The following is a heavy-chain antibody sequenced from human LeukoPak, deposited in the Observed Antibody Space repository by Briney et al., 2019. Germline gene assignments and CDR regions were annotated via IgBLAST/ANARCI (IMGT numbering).Heavy chain of an antibody. CDR2: IWYDGSNK. CDR3: ARDHYDFWSGYSNYNWFDP. V-gene: IGHV3-33*01. CDR1: GFTFSSYG. D-gene: IGHD3-3*01. J-gene: IGHJ5*02. Sequence: PGRSLRLSCAASGFTFSSYGMHWVRQAPGKGLEWVAVIWYDGSNKYYADSVKGRFTISRDNSKNTLYLQMNSLRAEDTAVYYCARDHYDFWSGYSNYNWFDPWGQGTLVAVSS.